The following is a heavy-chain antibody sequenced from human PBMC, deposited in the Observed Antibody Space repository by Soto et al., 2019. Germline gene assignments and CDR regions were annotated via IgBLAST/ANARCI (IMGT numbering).Heavy chain of an antibody. CDR2: IYYSGST. J-gene: IGHJ4*02. Sequence: SETLSLTCTVSGGSISSYYWSWIRQPPGKGLEWIGYIYYSGSTNYNPSLRNRVTISVDMSKNQFSLKLSSVTTADTAVYYCARVQRAIFGVVSWGFDYWGQGTLVTVSS. V-gene: IGHV4-59*01. CDR1: GGSISSYY. D-gene: IGHD3-3*01. CDR3: ARVQRAIFGVVSWGFDY.